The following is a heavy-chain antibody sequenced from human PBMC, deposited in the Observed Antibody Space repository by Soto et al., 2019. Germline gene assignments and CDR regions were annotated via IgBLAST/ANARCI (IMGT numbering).Heavy chain of an antibody. Sequence: GGSLRLSCAASGFTFSSYGMHWVRQAPGKGLEWVAVIWYDGSNKYYADSVKGRFTISRDNSKNTLYLQMNSLRAEDTAVYYCARVGYSSGFYYYYYMDVWGQGTLLTVSS. CDR3: ARVGYSSGFYYYYYMDV. V-gene: IGHV3-33*01. CDR1: GFTFSSYG. D-gene: IGHD6-19*01. J-gene: IGHJ6*03. CDR2: IWYDGSNK.